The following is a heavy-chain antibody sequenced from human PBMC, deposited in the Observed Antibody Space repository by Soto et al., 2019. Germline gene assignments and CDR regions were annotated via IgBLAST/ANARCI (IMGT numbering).Heavy chain of an antibody. D-gene: IGHD5-12*01. CDR1: GGSISSGDYY. V-gene: IGHV4-30-4*01. J-gene: IGHJ3*02. CDR3: ARRPGRGYSGYDLALTYHDAFDI. Sequence: TSETLSLTCTVSGGSISSGDYYWSWIRQPPGKGLEWIGYIYYSGSTYYNPSLKSRVTISVDTSKDQFSLKLSSVTAADTAVYYCARRPGRGYSGYDLALTYHDAFDIWGQGTMVTVS. CDR2: IYYSGST.